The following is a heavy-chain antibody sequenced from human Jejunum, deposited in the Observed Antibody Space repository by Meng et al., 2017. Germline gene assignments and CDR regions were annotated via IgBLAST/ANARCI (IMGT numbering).Heavy chain of an antibody. CDR1: GYTFTSCA. D-gene: IGHD6-19*01. J-gene: IGHJ4*02. CDR2: INAGNGNT. V-gene: IGHV1-3*01. CDR3: ATLNIAVAGY. Sequence: QVQLVQSGAEVKKPGASVKVSCKASGYTFTSCAMHWVRQAPGQRLEWMGWINAGNGNTKYSQKFQGRVTFTRDTSVSTAYMELSSLESEDTAVYYCATLNIAVAGYWGQGTLVTVSS.